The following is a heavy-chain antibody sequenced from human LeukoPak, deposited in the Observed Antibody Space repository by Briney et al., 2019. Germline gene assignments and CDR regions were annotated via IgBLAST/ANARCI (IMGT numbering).Heavy chain of an antibody. CDR1: GWSFSGYY. J-gene: IGHJ6*04. Sequence: SETLSLTCAAYGWSFSGYYLSWIRQPPGKGLEWIGAINRSGSTNYNPSLKSRVTTSVDTSKNQLSLKLSSVTAADTAVYYCARGRVVPAAKARSYYYGMDVWGKGTTVTVSS. CDR3: ARGRVVPAAKARSYYYGMDV. CDR2: INRSGST. D-gene: IGHD2-2*01. V-gene: IGHV4-34*01.